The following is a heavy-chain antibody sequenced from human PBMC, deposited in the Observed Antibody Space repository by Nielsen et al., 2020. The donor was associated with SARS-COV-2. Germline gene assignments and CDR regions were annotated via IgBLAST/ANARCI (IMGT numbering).Heavy chain of an antibody. CDR3: ATARYCSRTSCSAGTDMFDP. D-gene: IGHD2-2*01. CDR2: IKSKIDGGTT. J-gene: IGHJ5*02. Sequence: GESLKISCVALGFTFSKAWMSWVRQAPAKGLAWVGRIKSKIDGGTTDYAAPVKDRLSISRDDSKNTVYLDMSSLRTEDTAVYYWATARYCSRTSCSAGTDMFDPWGQGTQVIVSS. V-gene: IGHV3-15*01. CDR1: GFTFSKAW.